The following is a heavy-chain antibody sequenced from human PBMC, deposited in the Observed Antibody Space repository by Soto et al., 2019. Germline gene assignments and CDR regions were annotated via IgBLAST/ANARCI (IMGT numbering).Heavy chain of an antibody. CDR3: ARAYYYDSSGYYYDY. J-gene: IGHJ4*02. CDR2: IIPIFGTA. Sequence: ASVKVSCKASGCTFSSYAISWVRQGPGQGLEWMGGIIPIFGTANYAQKFQGRVTITADESTSTAYMELSSLRSEDTAVYYCARAYYYDSSGYYYDYWGQGTLVTSPQ. V-gene: IGHV1-69*13. D-gene: IGHD3-22*01. CDR1: GCTFSSYA.